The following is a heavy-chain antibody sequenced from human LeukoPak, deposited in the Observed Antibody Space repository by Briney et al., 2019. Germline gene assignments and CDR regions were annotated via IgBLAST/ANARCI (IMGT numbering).Heavy chain of an antibody. CDR1: GYTFTSYY. CDR2: INPSGGST. D-gene: IGHD3-10*01. Sequence: ASVKVSCKASGYTFTSYYMHWVRQAPGQGLEWMGIINPSGGSTSYAQKFQGRVTMTRDTSTSTVYMELSSLRSDDTAVYYCASPDYYGPGSYRFDPWGQGTLVTVSS. J-gene: IGHJ5*02. CDR3: ASPDYYGPGSYRFDP. V-gene: IGHV1-46*01.